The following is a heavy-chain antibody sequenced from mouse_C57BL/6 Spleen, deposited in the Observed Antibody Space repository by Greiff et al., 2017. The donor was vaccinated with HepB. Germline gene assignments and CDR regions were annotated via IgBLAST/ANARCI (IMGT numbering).Heavy chain of an antibody. J-gene: IGHJ2*01. CDR2: IDPSDSYT. V-gene: IGHV1-50*01. D-gene: IGHD2-5*01. Sequence: QVQLQQPGAELVKPGASVKLSCKASGYTFTSYWMQWVKQRPGQCLEWIGEIDPSDSYTNYNQKFKGKATLTVDTSSSTAYMQLSSLTSEDSAVYYCARDSKDYWGQGTTLTVSS. CDR1: GYTFTSYW. CDR3: ARDSKDY.